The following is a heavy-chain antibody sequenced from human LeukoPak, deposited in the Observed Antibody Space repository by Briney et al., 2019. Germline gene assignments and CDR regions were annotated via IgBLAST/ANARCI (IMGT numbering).Heavy chain of an antibody. Sequence: GASVKVSCKASGYTFTGHHLHWVRQAPGQGLEWMGWINPNSGGTNYAQKFQDRVTMTRDTSISTAYMELSGLTSDDTAVYYCARDEATSSASPSGLWGQGTLVTVSS. J-gene: IGHJ4*02. CDR2: INPNSGGT. V-gene: IGHV1-2*02. D-gene: IGHD6-6*01. CDR3: ARDEATSSASPSGL. CDR1: GYTFTGHH.